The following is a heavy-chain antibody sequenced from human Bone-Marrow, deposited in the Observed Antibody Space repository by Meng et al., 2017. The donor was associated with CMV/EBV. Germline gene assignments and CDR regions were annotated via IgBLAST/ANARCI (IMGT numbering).Heavy chain of an antibody. J-gene: IGHJ4*02. CDR1: GGSISSSSYY. CDR3: ARIYCSSISCYMVG. V-gene: IGHV4-39*07. CDR2: IYYSGST. D-gene: IGHD2-2*02. Sequence: SETLSLTCTVSGGSISSSSYYWGWIRQPPGKGLEWIGSIYYSGSTYYNPSLKSRVTISVDTSKNQFSLKLSSVTAADTAVYYCARIYCSSISCYMVGWGQGTLVTVSS.